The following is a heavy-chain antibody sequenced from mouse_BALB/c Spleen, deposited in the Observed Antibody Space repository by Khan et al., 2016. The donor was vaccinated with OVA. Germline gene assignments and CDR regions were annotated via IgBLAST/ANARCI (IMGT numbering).Heavy chain of an antibody. V-gene: IGHV5-17*02. CDR2: ISSGSSTI. J-gene: IGHJ1*01. CDR1: GFTFSSFG. D-gene: IGHD2-1*01. CDR3: ARSGGNFRWYFDV. Sequence: EVELVESGGGLVQPGGSRKLSCAASGFTFSSFGMHWVRQAPKKGLEWVAYISSGSSTIYYVDTVKGRFTISRDSPKNTLFLQMTSLRSEDTAMYYCARSGGNFRWYFDVWGAGTSVTVSS.